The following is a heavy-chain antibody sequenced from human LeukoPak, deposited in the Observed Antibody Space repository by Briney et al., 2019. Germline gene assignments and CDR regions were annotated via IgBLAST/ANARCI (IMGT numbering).Heavy chain of an antibody. D-gene: IGHD5-18*01. J-gene: IGHJ4*02. CDR2: INPESGGT. Sequence: GASVKVSCKTSGYTFTDYYIHWARQAPGQGLEWMGWINPESGGTSYAQKFQGRVTMTRDTSISTAYMELSGLRSDDTAVYYCAVTRGIRTPFDYWGQGTLVTVSS. CDR3: AVTRGIRTPFDY. V-gene: IGHV1-2*02. CDR1: GYTFTDYY.